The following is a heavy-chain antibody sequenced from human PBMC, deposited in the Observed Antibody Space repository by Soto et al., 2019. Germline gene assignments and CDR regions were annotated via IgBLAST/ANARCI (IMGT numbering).Heavy chain of an antibody. J-gene: IGHJ6*02. V-gene: IGHV3-23*01. D-gene: IGHD2-15*01. CDR1: GFTFRSYA. CDR3: ASLPPVAMVVATYYFYGLDV. Sequence: GVLRLSCAASGFTFRSYAMSWVRQAPGKGLEWVSDISGSGGRTDYADSVKGRFTISRDNSKNMLYLQMSSLRAEDTAVYYCASLPPVAMVVATYYFYGLDVWGQGTTVTVSS. CDR2: ISGSGGRT.